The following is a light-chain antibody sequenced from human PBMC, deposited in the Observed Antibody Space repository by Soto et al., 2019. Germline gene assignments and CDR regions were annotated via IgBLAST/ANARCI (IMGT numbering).Light chain of an antibody. CDR3: LQYGSSLPVI. V-gene: IGKV3-20*01. CDR2: GAS. J-gene: IGKJ5*01. CDR1: QSVSSSS. Sequence: EIVLTQSPGTLSLPPGERATLSCRASQSVSSSSLAWYQQKPGQAPRLLIYGASSRATGIPDRFSGSGSGKDFTLTISRLEPEDFAVFFCLQYGSSLPVIFGLGTRLEIK.